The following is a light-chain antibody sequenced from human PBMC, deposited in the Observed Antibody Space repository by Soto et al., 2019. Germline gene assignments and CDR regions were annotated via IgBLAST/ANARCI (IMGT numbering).Light chain of an antibody. CDR3: QQRSNWPWT. CDR1: QSVSSY. Sequence: ERVMTQSPATLSVSPGERATLPCRASQSVSSYLAWYQQKPGQAPRLLIYDASNRATGIPARFSGSGSGTDFTLTISSLEPEDFAVYYCQQRSNWPWTFGQGTKVDIK. V-gene: IGKV3-11*01. J-gene: IGKJ1*01. CDR2: DAS.